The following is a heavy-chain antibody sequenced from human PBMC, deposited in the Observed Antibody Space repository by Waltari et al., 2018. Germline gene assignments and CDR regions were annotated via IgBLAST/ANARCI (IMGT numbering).Heavy chain of an antibody. CDR2: INTSGST. V-gene: IGHV4-4*07. J-gene: IGHJ6*03. Sequence: LVKPSETLSLTCRVSGGSISSYYWSWIRQSAGKGLEWIGRINTSGSTNYNPSLKSRVTMSVDTSKNQFSLKLTAVTAADTAVYYCARGITVIVADYYFYYMDVWGKGTTVTISS. D-gene: IGHD3-22*01. CDR3: ARGITVIVADYYFYYMDV. CDR1: GGSISSYY.